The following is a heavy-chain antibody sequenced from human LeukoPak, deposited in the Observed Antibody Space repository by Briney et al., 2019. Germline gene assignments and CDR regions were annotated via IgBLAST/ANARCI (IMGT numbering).Heavy chain of an antibody. V-gene: IGHV4-59*01. CDR1: GGSISSYY. J-gene: IGHJ4*02. CDR2: IYYSGST. D-gene: IGHD3-22*01. CDR3: ARAFGSGYLGFDY. Sequence: SETLSLTCTVSGGSISSYYWSWIRQPPGKGLEWIWYIYYSGSTNYNPSLKSRVTISVDTSKNQFSLKLSSVTAADTAVYYCARAFGSGYLGFDYWGQGTLVTVSS.